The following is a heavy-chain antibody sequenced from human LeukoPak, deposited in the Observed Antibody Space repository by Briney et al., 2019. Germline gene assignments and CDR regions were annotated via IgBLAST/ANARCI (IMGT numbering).Heavy chain of an antibody. CDR3: ARAVSCHHDAFDI. Sequence: TSPSLSPTRTVSGGSISRYYRGSIWQPAGKGLEWIGGIYISVSTNYNPSLKSRVTMSVDTSKNQFSLKRSSVTAADTAVYYCARAVSCHHDAFDIWGQGKMVTVSS. V-gene: IGHV4-4*07. CDR2: IYISVST. J-gene: IGHJ3*02. CDR1: GGSISRYY. D-gene: IGHD2/OR15-2a*01.